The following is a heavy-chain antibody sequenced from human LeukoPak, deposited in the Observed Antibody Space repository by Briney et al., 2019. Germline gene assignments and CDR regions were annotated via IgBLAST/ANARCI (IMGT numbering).Heavy chain of an antibody. J-gene: IGHJ4*02. CDR1: GFMFSSNW. CDR2: IKEDGTET. V-gene: IGHV3-7*03. D-gene: IGHD2-2*02. Sequence: PGGSLRLSCAASGFMFSSNWMSWVRLAPGKGLEWVANIKEDGTETYYVDSVKGRFTISRDNAKNSLYLQMNSLRVEDTAVYYCAREGRSLYTFRGQGTLVTVSS. CDR3: AREGRSLYTF.